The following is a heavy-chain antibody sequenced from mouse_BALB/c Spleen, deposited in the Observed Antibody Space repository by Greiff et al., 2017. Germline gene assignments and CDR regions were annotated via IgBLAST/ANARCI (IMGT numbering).Heavy chain of an antibody. CDR3: ASFYYGSSWFAY. CDR2: IFTGDGST. V-gene: IGHV1S56*01. Sequence: QVQLQQSGAELVKPGASVKLSCKASGYTFTSYDINWVRQRPEQGLEWIGWIFTGDGSTKYNEKFKGKATLTTDKSSSTAYMQLSRLTSEDSAVYYCASFYYGSSWFAYWGQGTLVTVSA. J-gene: IGHJ3*01. D-gene: IGHD1-1*01. CDR1: GYTFTSYD.